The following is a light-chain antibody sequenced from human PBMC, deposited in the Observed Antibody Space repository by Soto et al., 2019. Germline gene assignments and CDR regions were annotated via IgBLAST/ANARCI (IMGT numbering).Light chain of an antibody. CDR1: QSVGPN. Sequence: EIVLTQSPATLSVSPGDSATLSCRASQSVGPNLVWYQQRFGQSPRLLIYHVSTRATGVPARLSGSGSETEFTLTISSLQPDDFATYYCQQYNSYSPWTFGQGTKVDIK. V-gene: IGKV3-15*01. J-gene: IGKJ1*01. CDR3: QQYNSYSPWT. CDR2: HVS.